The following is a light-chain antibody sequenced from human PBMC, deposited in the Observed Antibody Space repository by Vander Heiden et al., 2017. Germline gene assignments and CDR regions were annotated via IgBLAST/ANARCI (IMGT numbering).Light chain of an antibody. Sequence: QSALSQPPSASGSPGQSVTISCTGTSNDVGAYNYSSWYQQHPGKAPKLMISEVDQRPSLVPDRFSGSKSGNTASLTVSGLQAEADADYYCSSYADNNLLFGGGTKLTVL. CDR1: SNDVGAYNY. CDR3: SSYADNNLL. CDR2: EVD. J-gene: IGLJ2*01. V-gene: IGLV2-8*01.